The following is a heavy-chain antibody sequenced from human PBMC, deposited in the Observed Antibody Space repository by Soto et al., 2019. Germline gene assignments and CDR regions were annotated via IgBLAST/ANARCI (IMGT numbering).Heavy chain of an antibody. D-gene: IGHD6-19*01. J-gene: IGHJ4*02. Sequence: SETLSLTCIVSGGAISSYYWSWIRQRPGKELEWIGYIYYSGSTKYNPSLKSRVTISVDTSENQFSLKLSSVTAADTAVYYCARDRYSNGWLDFWGQGILVTVSS. CDR3: ARDRYSNGWLDF. CDR1: GGAISSYY. V-gene: IGHV4-59*01. CDR2: IYYSGST.